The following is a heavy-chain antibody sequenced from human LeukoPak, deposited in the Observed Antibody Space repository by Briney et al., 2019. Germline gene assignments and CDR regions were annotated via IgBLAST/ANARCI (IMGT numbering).Heavy chain of an antibody. CDR2: IRSKAYGGTT. CDR1: GFTFSSYA. Sequence: GGSLRLSCAASGFTFSSYAMSWVRQAPGKGLEWVGLIRSKAYGGTTEYAASVKGRFTISRDDSKSIAYLQMNSLRAEDTAVYYCARDESPNLFAFDIWGQGTMVTVSS. D-gene: IGHD2-8*01. J-gene: IGHJ3*02. CDR3: ARDESPNLFAFDI. V-gene: IGHV3-71*01.